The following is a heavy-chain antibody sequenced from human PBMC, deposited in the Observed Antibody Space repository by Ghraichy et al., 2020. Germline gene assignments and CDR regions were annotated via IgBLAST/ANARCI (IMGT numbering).Heavy chain of an antibody. CDR1: GGSISSSNW. Sequence: GTLSLTCAVSGGSISSSNWWSWVRQPPGKGLEWIGEIYHSGSTNYNPSLKSRVTISVDKSKNQFSLKLSSVTAADTAVYYCARDQYYYDSSGYSSTSGPAFDIWGQGTMVTVSS. J-gene: IGHJ3*02. V-gene: IGHV4-4*02. CDR2: IYHSGST. CDR3: ARDQYYYDSSGYSSTSGPAFDI. D-gene: IGHD3-22*01.